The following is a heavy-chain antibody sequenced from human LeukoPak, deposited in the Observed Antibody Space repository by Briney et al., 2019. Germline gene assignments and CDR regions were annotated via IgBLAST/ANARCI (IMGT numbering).Heavy chain of an antibody. CDR2: IRSSGSNI. D-gene: IGHD2-2*03. J-gene: IGHJ4*01. CDR1: GFTFSDYE. Sequence: PGGSLRLSCVASGFTFSDYEMNWVRQAPGKGLEWVSYIRSSGSNIYYADSVQGRFTISRDNAKNSLYLQMNSLRAEDTAVYYCARGPRDPTGYCARGTSSPTYEVWGHGTLVTVSS. V-gene: IGHV3-48*03. CDR3: ARGPRDPTGYCARGTSSPTYEV.